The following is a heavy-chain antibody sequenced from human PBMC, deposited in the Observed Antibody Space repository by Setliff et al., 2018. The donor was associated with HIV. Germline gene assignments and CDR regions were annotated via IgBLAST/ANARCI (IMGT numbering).Heavy chain of an antibody. D-gene: IGHD2-2*01. Sequence: ASVKVSCKASGHSFTGYYVNWVRQAPGQGLEWMGRINPKSGATNLAQKFQGRVTLTRDTSVTTVYMELTSLRSEDTAVYYCARKDGVGYCDSNSCYGIGPIDFWGQGSLVTVSS. V-gene: IGHV1-2*06. CDR2: INPKSGAT. J-gene: IGHJ4*02. CDR1: GHSFTGYY. CDR3: ARKDGVGYCDSNSCYGIGPIDF.